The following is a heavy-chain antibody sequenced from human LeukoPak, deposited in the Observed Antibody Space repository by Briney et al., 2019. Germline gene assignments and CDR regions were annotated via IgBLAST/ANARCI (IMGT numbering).Heavy chain of an antibody. CDR3: ARDKEDSFGPLGAFDI. CDR1: GFTFSSYW. D-gene: IGHD3-16*01. J-gene: IGHJ3*02. CDR2: IKQDGSEK. V-gene: IGHV3-7*01. Sequence: GGSLRLSCAASGFTFSSYWMSWVREAPGKGLEWVANIKQDGSEKYYVDSVKGRFTISRDNAKNSLYLQMNSLRAEDTAVYYCARDKEDSFGPLGAFDIWGQGTMVTVSS.